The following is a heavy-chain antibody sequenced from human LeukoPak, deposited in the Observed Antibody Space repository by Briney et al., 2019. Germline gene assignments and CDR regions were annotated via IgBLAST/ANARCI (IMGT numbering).Heavy chain of an antibody. V-gene: IGHV3-74*01. CDR1: GFTFSSYW. CDR3: ARGGSSSWYGS. J-gene: IGHJ5*01. D-gene: IGHD6-13*01. CDR2: INSDGSTT. Sequence: GGSLRLSCAASGFTFSSYWMHWVRQAPGKGLMWVSRINSDGSTTSHADSVKGRFTISRDNAKNTLFLQMNSLRAEDTAVYYCARGGSSSWYGSWGQGTLVTVSS.